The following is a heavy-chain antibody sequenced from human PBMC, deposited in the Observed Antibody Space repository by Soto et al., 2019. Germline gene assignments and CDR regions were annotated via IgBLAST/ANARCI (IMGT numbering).Heavy chain of an antibody. V-gene: IGHV3-23*01. D-gene: IGHD7-27*01. CDR1: GFSFTSYS. CDR2: ITGGGDNT. J-gene: IGHJ4*02. Sequence: EVQLLESGGDLVQPGGSLRLSCAASGFSFTSYSMSWIRPAPGKGLEWVSAITGGGDNTYYAVTVKGRFTISRDNSKNPLYLQMNRLRDANPAFCYITPAGESRDGWAVNWGEGTVVTVSS. CDR3: TPAGESRDGWAVN.